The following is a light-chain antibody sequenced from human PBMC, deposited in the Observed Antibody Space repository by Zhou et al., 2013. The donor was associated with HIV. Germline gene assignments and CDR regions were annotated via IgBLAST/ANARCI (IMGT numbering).Light chain of an antibody. CDR1: RSVSNN. V-gene: IGKV3-15*01. J-gene: IGKJ2*01. CDR3: QQYNDWPYT. Sequence: EIVMTQSPATLSMSPGERATLSCRASRSVSNNLAWYQQKPGQAPRLLIYGASSRATDIPARFSGSGSGTEFTLTISSVQSEDSAVYYCQQYNDWPYTFGQGTKLEIK. CDR2: GAS.